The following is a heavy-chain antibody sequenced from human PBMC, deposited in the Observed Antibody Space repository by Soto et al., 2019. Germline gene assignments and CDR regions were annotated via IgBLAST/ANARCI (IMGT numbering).Heavy chain of an antibody. J-gene: IGHJ3*02. D-gene: IGHD3-10*01. V-gene: IGHV3-33*01. CDR2: IWYDGSNK. CDR1: GFTFSSYG. CDR3: ASGGPDAFDI. Sequence: PGGSLRLSCAASGFTFSSYGMHWVRQAPGKGPEWVAVIWYDGSNKYYADSVKGRFTISRDNSKNTLYLQMNSLRAEDTAVYYCASGGPDAFDIWGQGTMVTVSS.